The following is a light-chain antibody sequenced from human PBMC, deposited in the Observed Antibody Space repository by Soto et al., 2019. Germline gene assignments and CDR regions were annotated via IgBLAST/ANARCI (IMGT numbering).Light chain of an antibody. Sequence: IQMTQSPSSLSASVGDRVTITCQASQDIAKNLNWYQQKPGKAPNLLIYDASSLQTGVPSRFSGSGSAIYFTFTIISLQSEDIATYYCQQYDNRLPITFGQGPRLEIK. V-gene: IGKV1-33*01. CDR1: QDIAKN. CDR3: QQYDNRLPIT. J-gene: IGKJ5*01. CDR2: DAS.